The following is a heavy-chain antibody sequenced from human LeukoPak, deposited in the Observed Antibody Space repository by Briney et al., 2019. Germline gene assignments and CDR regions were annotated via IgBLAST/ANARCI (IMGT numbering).Heavy chain of an antibody. CDR2: INPNSGGT. J-gene: IGHJ5*02. CDR3: ARDGRRYFDWFNWFDP. CDR1: GYTFTGYY. D-gene: IGHD3-9*01. Sequence: ASVKVSCKASGYTFTGYYMHWVRQAPGQGLEWKGCINPNSGGTNYAQKFQGRVTMTRDTSISTAYMELSRLRSDDTAVYYCARDGRRYFDWFNWFDPWGQGTLVTVSS. V-gene: IGHV1-2*02.